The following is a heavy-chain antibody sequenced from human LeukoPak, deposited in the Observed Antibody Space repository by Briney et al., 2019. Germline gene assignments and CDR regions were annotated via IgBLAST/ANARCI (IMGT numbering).Heavy chain of an antibody. CDR1: GGSFSGYY. J-gene: IGHJ4*02. CDR2: INHSGST. D-gene: IGHD5-18*01. CDR3: ARLYRYGPGGGDY. Sequence: SETLSLTCAVYGGSFSGYYWSWIRQPPGKGLEWIGEINHSGSTNYNPSLKSRVTISVDTSKNQFSLKLSSVTAADTAVYYCARLYRYGPGGGDYWGQGTLVTVST. V-gene: IGHV4-34*01.